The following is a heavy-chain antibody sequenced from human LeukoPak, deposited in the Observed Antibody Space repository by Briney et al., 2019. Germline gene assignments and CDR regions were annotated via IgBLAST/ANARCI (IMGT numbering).Heavy chain of an antibody. D-gene: IGHD2-21*02. V-gene: IGHV4-34*01. Sequence: SETLSLTCAVYGGSFSGYYWGWIRQPPGKGLEWIGSIYYSGSTYYNPSLKSRVTISVDTSKNQFSLKLSSVTAADTAVYYCARLHPHIDCGGDCPLDYWGQGTLVTVSS. CDR3: ARLHPHIDCGGDCPLDY. CDR1: GGSFSGYY. J-gene: IGHJ4*02. CDR2: IYYSGST.